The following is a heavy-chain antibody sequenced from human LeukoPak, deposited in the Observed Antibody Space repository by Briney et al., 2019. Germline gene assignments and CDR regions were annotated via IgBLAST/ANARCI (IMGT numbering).Heavy chain of an antibody. CDR3: ARESGAEVPYFDY. J-gene: IGHJ4*02. Sequence: HAGGSLRLSCAASGFTVSSNYMSWVRQAPGKGLEWVAVIWYDGSNKYYADSVKGRFTISRDNSKNTLYLQMNSLRAEDTAVYYCARESGAEVPYFDYWGQGTLVTVSS. CDR1: GFTVSSNY. V-gene: IGHV3-33*08. D-gene: IGHD3-10*01. CDR2: IWYDGSNK.